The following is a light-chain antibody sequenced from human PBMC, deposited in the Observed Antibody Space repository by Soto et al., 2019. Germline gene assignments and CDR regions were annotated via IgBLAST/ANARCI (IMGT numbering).Light chain of an antibody. V-gene: IGLV1-44*01. CDR1: SSNIGSNT. J-gene: IGLJ3*02. CDR3: AAWDDSLSGRL. Sequence: QSVLTQPPSASGTPGQRVTMSCSGSSSNIGSNTVSWYQQLPGTAPKLLIYSNNQRPSGVPDRFSGSKSGTSASLAISGLQSEDEADYHCAAWDDSLSGRLFGGGTKLTVL. CDR2: SNN.